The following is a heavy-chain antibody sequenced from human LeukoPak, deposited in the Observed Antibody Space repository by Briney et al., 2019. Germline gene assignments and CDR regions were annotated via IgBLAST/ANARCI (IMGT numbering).Heavy chain of an antibody. J-gene: IGHJ4*02. CDR1: GASISRYY. CDR2: FHHSGNT. V-gene: IGHV4-59*12. Sequence: PSGTLSLTCSVSGASISRYYWSWIRQPPGKGLEWIGYFHHSGNTNYSPSLSSRITMSVDTSKNQFSLRLNSVTAADTAIYYCARRAAALDSWGQGTLVTVSS. CDR3: ARRAAALDS. D-gene: IGHD6-13*01.